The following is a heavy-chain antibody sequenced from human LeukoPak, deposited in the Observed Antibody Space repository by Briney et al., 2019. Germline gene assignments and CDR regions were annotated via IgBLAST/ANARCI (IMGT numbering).Heavy chain of an antibody. CDR1: GFTVSSNY. CDR3: ARGPVKYYYGSGSYYKEGAFDI. Sequence: GGSLRLSCAASGFTVSSNYMSWVRQAPGKGLEWVSVIYSGGSTYYADSVKGRFTISRDNSKNTLYLQMNSLRAEDTAVYYCARGPVKYYYGSGSYYKEGAFDIWGQGTMVTVSS. V-gene: IGHV3-66*01. D-gene: IGHD3-10*01. J-gene: IGHJ3*02. CDR2: IYSGGST.